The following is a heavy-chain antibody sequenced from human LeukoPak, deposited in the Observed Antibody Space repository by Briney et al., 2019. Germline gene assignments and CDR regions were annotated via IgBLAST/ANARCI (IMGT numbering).Heavy chain of an antibody. CDR3: ARSDVLRYFDWQNYFDY. J-gene: IGHJ4*02. Sequence: GGSLRLSCAASGFTFSSYSMNWVRQAPGKGLEGVTSISSSSSYIYYADSVKGRFTISRDNAKNSLYLQMNSLRAEDTAMYYCARSDVLRYFDWQNYFDYWGQGTLVTVSS. CDR2: ISSSSSYI. V-gene: IGHV3-21*01. D-gene: IGHD3-9*01. CDR1: GFTFSSYS.